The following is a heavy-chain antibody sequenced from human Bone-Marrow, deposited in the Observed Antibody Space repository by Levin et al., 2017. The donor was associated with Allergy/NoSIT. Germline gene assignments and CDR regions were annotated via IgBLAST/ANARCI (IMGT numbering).Heavy chain of an antibody. CDR2: IHYNGNT. Sequence: SETLSLTCTASGGSISSYYWSWIRQPPGKGLEWIWYIHYNGNTNYNPSIESRVTISRDRSRNQFSLKMSSVTAADTAVYYCARAQHGDIGGYFDHWGQGVLVTVSS. CDR1: GGSISSYY. CDR3: ARAQHGDIGGYFDH. D-gene: IGHD4-17*01. V-gene: IGHV4-59*01. J-gene: IGHJ4*02.